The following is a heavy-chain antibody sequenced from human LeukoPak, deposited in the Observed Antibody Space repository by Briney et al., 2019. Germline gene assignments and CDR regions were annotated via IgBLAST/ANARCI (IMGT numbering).Heavy chain of an antibody. CDR1: GFSFNSYA. V-gene: IGHV3-23*01. D-gene: IGHD6-19*01. Sequence: GGSLRLSCEVSGFSFNSYAMSWVRQAPGKGLEWVSSIRPSGDNTYYGDSVKGRFTISRDNSKNTLYLQMNSLRAEDTAVYYCARDSSGWYFGYWGQGTLVTVSS. CDR3: ARDSSGWYFGY. CDR2: IRPSGDNT. J-gene: IGHJ4*02.